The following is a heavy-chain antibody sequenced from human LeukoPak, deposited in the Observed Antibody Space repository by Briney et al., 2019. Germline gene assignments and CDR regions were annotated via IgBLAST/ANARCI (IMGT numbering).Heavy chain of an antibody. J-gene: IGHJ6*02. CDR1: GYTFTDYH. Sequence: GASVKVSCKASGYTFTDYHMHWVRQAPGQGLEWMGWINTNTGNPTYAQGFTGRFVFSLDTSVSTAYLQISSLKAEDTAVYYCARVYYDDSSGYSHYYYYYGMDVWGQGTTVTVSS. D-gene: IGHD3-22*01. CDR2: INTNTGNP. CDR3: ARVYYDDSSGYSHYYYYYGMDV. V-gene: IGHV7-4-1*02.